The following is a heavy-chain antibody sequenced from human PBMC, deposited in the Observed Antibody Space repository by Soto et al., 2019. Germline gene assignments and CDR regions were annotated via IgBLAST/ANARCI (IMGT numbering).Heavy chain of an antibody. CDR1: GGSITSYY. Sequence: QVQLQESGPGLVKPSETLSLTCTVSGGSITSYYWSWIRQTPGKGLEWIGYIHNSGSTSYNPSLQSRVTIAADVSKNQCSLDLRSVTAADTAVYYCARRWSGNDYWVHGTLVTVSS. J-gene: IGHJ4*01. D-gene: IGHD3-10*01. CDR2: IHNSGST. CDR3: ARRWSGNDY. V-gene: IGHV4-59*01.